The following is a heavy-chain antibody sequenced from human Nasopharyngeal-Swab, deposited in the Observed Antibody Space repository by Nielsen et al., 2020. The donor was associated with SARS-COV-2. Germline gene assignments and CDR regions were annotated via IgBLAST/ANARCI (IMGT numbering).Heavy chain of an antibody. Sequence: SGTLSLTCTVSGGSISSYYWSWIRQPPGKGLEWIGYIYYSGSTNYNPSLKSRVTMSVDTSKNQFSLKLSSVTAADTAVYYCARVYYDSSVWSFDYWGQGTLVTVSS. J-gene: IGHJ4*02. CDR1: GGSISSYY. D-gene: IGHD3-22*01. V-gene: IGHV4-59*12. CDR3: ARVYYDSSVWSFDY. CDR2: IYYSGST.